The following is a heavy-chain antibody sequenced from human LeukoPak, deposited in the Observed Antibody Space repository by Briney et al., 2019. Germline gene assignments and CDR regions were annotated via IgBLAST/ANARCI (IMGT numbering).Heavy chain of an antibody. CDR3: TTVYGDYYYYGMDV. Sequence: GGSLRLSCAASGFSFSDAWMNWVRQAPGKGLEWVGHIKSKVDGGTPDYAAPVKGRFTISRDDSKNTLYLQMNSLKTEDTAVYYCTTVYGDYYYYGMDVWGQGTTVTVSS. D-gene: IGHD4-17*01. CDR2: IKSKVDGGTP. CDR1: GFSFSDAW. V-gene: IGHV3-15*07. J-gene: IGHJ6*02.